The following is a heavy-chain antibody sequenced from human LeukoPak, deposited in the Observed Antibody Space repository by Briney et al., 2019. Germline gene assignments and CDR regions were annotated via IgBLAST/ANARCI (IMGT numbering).Heavy chain of an antibody. CDR1: GFTFSSYS. V-gene: IGHV3-48*04. CDR3: ATKRYSGTYPDLDN. Sequence: GGSLRLSCAASGFTFSSYSMNWVRQAPGKGLEWVSYISISGSIIYYADSVKGRFTISRDNAKNSLYLQMNSLRAEDTAVYYCATKRYSGTYPDLDNWGQGTLVTVSS. D-gene: IGHD1-26*01. CDR2: ISISGSII. J-gene: IGHJ4*02.